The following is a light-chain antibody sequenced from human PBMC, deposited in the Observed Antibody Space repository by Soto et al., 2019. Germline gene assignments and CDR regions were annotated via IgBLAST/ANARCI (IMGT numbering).Light chain of an antibody. Sequence: EIVMTQSPATLSVSPGERATLSCRASQTVSSYLAWYQQKPGQAPRLLIYDTSSRATGIPDRFSGSGSGTDFTLTISRLEPEDFAVYYCQQYGSSLTFGGGTKVEIK. J-gene: IGKJ4*01. CDR3: QQYGSSLT. CDR2: DTS. V-gene: IGKV3-20*01. CDR1: QTVSSY.